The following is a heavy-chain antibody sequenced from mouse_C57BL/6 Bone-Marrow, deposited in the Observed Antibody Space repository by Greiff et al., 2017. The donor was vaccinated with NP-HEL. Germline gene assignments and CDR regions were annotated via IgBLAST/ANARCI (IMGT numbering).Heavy chain of an antibody. V-gene: IGHV1-54*01. CDR2: LNPGSGGT. CDR1: GYAFTNYL. CDR3: ARLIYYYGRFYAMDY. Sequence: VQLQQSGAELVRPGTSVKVSCKASGYAFTNYLIEWVKQRPGQGLEWIGVLNPGSGGTNYNEKFKGKATLTADKSSSTAYMQLSSLTSEDSAVYFCARLIYYYGRFYAMDYWGQGTSVTVSS. J-gene: IGHJ4*01. D-gene: IGHD1-1*01.